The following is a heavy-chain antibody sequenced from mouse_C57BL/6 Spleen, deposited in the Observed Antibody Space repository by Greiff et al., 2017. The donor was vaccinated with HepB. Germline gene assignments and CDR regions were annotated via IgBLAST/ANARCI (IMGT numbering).Heavy chain of an antibody. D-gene: IGHD4-1*01. CDR2: ISYDGSN. CDR1: GYSITSGYY. V-gene: IGHV3-6*01. CDR3: ARAGDWAWFAY. Sequence: EVQRVESGPGLVKPSQSLSLTCSVTGYSITSGYYWNWIRQFPGNKLEWMGYISYDGSNNYNPSLKNRISITRDTSKNQFFLKLNSVTTEDTATYYCARAGDWAWFAYWGQGTLVTVSA. J-gene: IGHJ3*01.